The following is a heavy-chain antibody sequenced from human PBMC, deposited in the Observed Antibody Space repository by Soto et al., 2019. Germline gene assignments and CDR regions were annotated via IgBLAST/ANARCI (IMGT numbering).Heavy chain of an antibody. V-gene: IGHV4-30-4*01. D-gene: IGHD2-15*01. CDR1: GVSISSGDYY. Sequence: QVQLQESGPGLVKPSQNVSLTCTVSGVSISSGDYYWSWIRQPPGKGLEWIGYIYYSGNTNYAPSLGSRLTISIDTSRNQFSLHLTSVTAADTAVYYCARYTNFSPCYRGVDVWGQGTTVTVSS. CDR2: IYYSGNT. J-gene: IGHJ6*02. CDR3: ARYTNFSPCYRGVDV.